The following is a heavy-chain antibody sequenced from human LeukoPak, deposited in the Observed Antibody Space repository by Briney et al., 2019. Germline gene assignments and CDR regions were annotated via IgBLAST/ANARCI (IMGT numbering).Heavy chain of an antibody. D-gene: IGHD3-10*01. V-gene: IGHV1-18*01. CDR3: ARDYRSDYGSGSHLDY. CDR2: ISAYNGNT. Sequence: GDSVKVSCKASGYTFTSYGISWVRQAPGQGLEWMGWISAYNGNTNYAQKLQGRVTMTTDTSTSTAYMELRSLRSDDTAVYYCARDYRSDYGSGSHLDYWGQGTLVTVSS. CDR1: GYTFTSYG. J-gene: IGHJ4*02.